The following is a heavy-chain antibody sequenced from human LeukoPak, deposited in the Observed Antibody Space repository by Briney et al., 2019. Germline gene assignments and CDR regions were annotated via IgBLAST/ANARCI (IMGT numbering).Heavy chain of an antibody. CDR3: ARDPPIYNYFDY. D-gene: IGHD2/OR15-2a*01. Sequence: GGSLRLSCAASGFTFSSYWMSWVRQAPGKGLEWVAVIWYDGSNKYYADSVKGRFTISRDNSKNTLYLQMNSLRAEDTAVYYCARDPPIYNYFDYWGQGTLVTVSS. CDR1: GFTFSSYW. J-gene: IGHJ4*02. V-gene: IGHV3-33*08. CDR2: IWYDGSNK.